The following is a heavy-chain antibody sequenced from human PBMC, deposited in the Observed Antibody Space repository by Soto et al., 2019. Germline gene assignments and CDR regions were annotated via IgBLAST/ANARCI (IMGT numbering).Heavy chain of an antibody. CDR2: IYGTRSI. CDR1: VVSVGSGGYY. J-gene: IGHJ4*02. V-gene: IGHV4-31*03. Sequence: PSKTLSLTCTFSVVSVGSGGYYCTWLRQVPWTGLEWIGYIYGTRSITYSPSLKSRLTISVDTSKNQFSLKLSSVTDADTAVYYCARDANGGYGVFEYWGQGTLVPVSS. D-gene: IGHD5-12*01. CDR3: ARDANGGYGVFEY.